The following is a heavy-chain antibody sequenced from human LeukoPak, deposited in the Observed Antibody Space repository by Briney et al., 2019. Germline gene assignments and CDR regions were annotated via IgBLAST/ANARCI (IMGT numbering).Heavy chain of an antibody. CDR2: ISYDGSNK. CDR1: GFTFNAYG. J-gene: IGHJ4*02. CDR3: AKDGTVTLNYFDY. V-gene: IGHV3-30*12. D-gene: IGHD4-17*01. Sequence: TGGSLRLSCATSGFTFNAYGMHWVRQAPGKGLEWVAVISYDGSNKYYADSVKGRFTISRDNSKNTLYLQMNSLRAEDTAVYYCAKDGTVTLNYFDYWGQGTLVTVSS.